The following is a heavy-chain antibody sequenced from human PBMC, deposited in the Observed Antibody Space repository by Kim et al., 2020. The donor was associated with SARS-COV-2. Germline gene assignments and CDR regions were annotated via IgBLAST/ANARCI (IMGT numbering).Heavy chain of an antibody. V-gene: IGHV3-64D*09. D-gene: IGHD3-10*01. CDR3: VKDDYNSGSARMDV. Sequence: YADSVKGRFTISRDDSQNMIYLQMSGLRVDDTAVYYCVKDDYNSGSARMDVWGQGTTVTVSS. J-gene: IGHJ6*02.